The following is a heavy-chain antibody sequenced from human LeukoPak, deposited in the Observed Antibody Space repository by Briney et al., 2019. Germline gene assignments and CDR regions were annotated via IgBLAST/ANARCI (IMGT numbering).Heavy chain of an antibody. CDR2: IYYSGST. CDR3: ARLKRGGVYDFDY. J-gene: IGHJ4*02. CDR1: GDSISSSSYY. D-gene: IGHD2-8*02. V-gene: IGHV4-39*01. Sequence: PSETLSLTCTVSGDSISSSSYYWGWIRQPPGEGLEWIGSIYYSGSTYYNPSLKSRVTISVDTSKNQFSLKLSSVTAAGTAVYYCARLKRGGVYDFDYWGQGTLVTVSS.